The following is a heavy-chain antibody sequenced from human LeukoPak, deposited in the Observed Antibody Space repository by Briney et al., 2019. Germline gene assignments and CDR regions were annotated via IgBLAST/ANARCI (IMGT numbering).Heavy chain of an antibody. CDR2: INSDGSST. D-gene: IGHD4-17*01. CDR1: GFTFSSYW. J-gene: IGHJ4*02. V-gene: IGHV3-74*01. CDR3: ARDFYGDSVDY. Sequence: GGSLRLSCAASGFTFSSYWMHWVRQAPGKGLVWVSRINSDGSSTSYADSVKGRFTISRENDKNTLYLQMNSLRAEDTAVYYCARDFYGDSVDYWGQGTLVTVSS.